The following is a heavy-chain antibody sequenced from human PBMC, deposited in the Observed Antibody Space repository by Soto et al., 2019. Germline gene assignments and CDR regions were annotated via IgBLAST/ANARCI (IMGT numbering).Heavy chain of an antibody. CDR1: GGSINSGAYY. D-gene: IGHD6-13*01. J-gene: IGHJ5*02. Sequence: LSLTCSVSGGSINSGAYYWSWIRHYPGKGREWIGYIHYTGRTYYNPSLESRATISVDTSKKHFSLKLSSVTAADTAVYYCARVSATGTRWFDPWGQGTLVTVSS. V-gene: IGHV4-31*03. CDR3: ARVSATGTRWFDP. CDR2: IHYTGRT.